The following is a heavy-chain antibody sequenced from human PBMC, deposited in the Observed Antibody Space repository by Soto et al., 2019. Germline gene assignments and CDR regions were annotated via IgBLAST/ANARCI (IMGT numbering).Heavy chain of an antibody. CDR2: IFSNDEK. CDR3: VRSMSSSWFTEFDY. CDR1: GFSLSNARMG. J-gene: IGHJ4*02. Sequence: QVTLKESGPVLVKPTETLTLTCTVSGFSLSNARMGVSWIRQPPGKALEWLAHIFSNDEKSYSTSLKTRLTISKDTSKSQVVLTMTNVDPVDTATYYCVRSMSSSWFTEFDYWGQGTLVTVSS. D-gene: IGHD6-13*01. V-gene: IGHV2-26*01.